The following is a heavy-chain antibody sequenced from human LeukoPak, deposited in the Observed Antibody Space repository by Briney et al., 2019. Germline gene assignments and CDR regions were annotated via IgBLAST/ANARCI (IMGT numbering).Heavy chain of an antibody. V-gene: IGHV1-69*05. D-gene: IGHD4-17*01. J-gene: IGHJ4*02. CDR1: GGTFSSYA. CDR2: IIPIFGTA. Sequence: EASVKVSCKASGGTFSSYAISWVRRAPGQGLEWMGGIIPIFGTANYAQKFQGRVTITTDESTSTAYMELSSLRSEDTAVYYCARTNDYGDYALLFWGQGTLVTVSS. CDR3: ARTNDYGDYALLF.